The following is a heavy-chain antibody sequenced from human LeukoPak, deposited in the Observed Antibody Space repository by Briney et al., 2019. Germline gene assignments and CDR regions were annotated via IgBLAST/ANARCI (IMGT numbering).Heavy chain of an antibody. Sequence: ASVKVSCKASGYTFTDYYIHWVRQAPGQGLEWVGIINPSFGSTTSAQSFQGRVAMTRDTSTSTVHMELSSLRSEDTGVYYCARELRSVETPRYNYFDYWGQGTLVTVSS. CDR3: ARELRSVETPRYNYFDY. J-gene: IGHJ4*02. CDR1: GYTFTDYY. CDR2: INPSFGST. V-gene: IGHV1-46*01. D-gene: IGHD4-23*01.